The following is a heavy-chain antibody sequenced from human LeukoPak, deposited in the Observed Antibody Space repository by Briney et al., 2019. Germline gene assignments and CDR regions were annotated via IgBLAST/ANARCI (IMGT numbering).Heavy chain of an antibody. CDR2: ISWNSGSI. V-gene: IGHV3-9*01. CDR1: GFTFDDYA. D-gene: IGHD2-2*01. CDR3: ATSSNAPGNH. Sequence: GRSLRLSCAASGFTFDDYAMHWVRQAPGKGLEWVSGISWNSGSIGYADSVKGRFTISRDNAKNSLNLQMNSPRAEDTAVYYCATSSNAPGNHWGQGTLVTVSS. J-gene: IGHJ5*02.